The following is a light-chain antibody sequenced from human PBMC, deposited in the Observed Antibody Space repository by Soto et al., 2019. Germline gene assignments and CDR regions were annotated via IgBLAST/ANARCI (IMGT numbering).Light chain of an antibody. V-gene: IGKV1-27*01. CDR1: QGISNY. CDR2: AAS. CDR3: QNYNGAPWT. Sequence: DIPMTQSPSSLSASVGDRVTITCRASQGISNYFVWYQQKPGKVPKLLIYAASTLQSGVPSRFSGSGSGTDFTLTISSLQPEDVATYYCQNYNGAPWTFGQGTKVEIK. J-gene: IGKJ1*01.